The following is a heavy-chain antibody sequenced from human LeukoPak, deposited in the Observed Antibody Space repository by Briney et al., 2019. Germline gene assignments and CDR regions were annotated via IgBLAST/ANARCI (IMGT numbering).Heavy chain of an antibody. Sequence: PSQTLSLTCTVSGGSISSGGHYWNWSRQHPGKGLEWIGYIYYTGSTFYNPSLKSRVTISVDTSKNQVSLKLSSVTAAETAVYYCARADGDSWGQFDYWGQGILVTVSS. CDR3: ARADGDSWGQFDY. CDR1: GGSISSGGHY. V-gene: IGHV4-31*02. CDR2: IYYTGST. J-gene: IGHJ4*02. D-gene: IGHD4-17*01.